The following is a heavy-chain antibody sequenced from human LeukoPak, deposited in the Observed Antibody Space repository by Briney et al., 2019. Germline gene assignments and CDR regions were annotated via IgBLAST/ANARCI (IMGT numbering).Heavy chain of an antibody. D-gene: IGHD6-13*01. CDR3: AKDRYWQQLVSTPFDY. CDR2: ISCDGSNK. CDR1: GFTLSSYG. V-gene: IGHV3-30*18. J-gene: IGHJ4*02. Sequence: PGGSLRLSCAASGFTLSSYGMHWVRQAPGKGLEWVAVISCDGSNKYYADSVKGRFTISRDNSKNTLYLQMNSLRAEDTAVYYCAKDRYWQQLVSTPFDYWGQGTLVTVSS.